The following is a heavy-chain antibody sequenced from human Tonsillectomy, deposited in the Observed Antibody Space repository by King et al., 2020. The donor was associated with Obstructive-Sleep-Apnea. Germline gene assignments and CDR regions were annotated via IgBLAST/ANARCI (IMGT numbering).Heavy chain of an antibody. CDR1: GYSISNGYY. CDR3: ARDGRGYSYGDGGVDY. V-gene: IGHV4-38-2*02. Sequence: VQLQESGPGLVKPSETLSLTCTVSGYSISNGYYWGWIRQPPGKGLEWIGSIYHSGSTYYSPSLKSRVTISVDTSKNEFSLKLSSVTAADTAVYYCARDGRGYSYGDGGVDYWGQGTLVTVSS. CDR2: IYHSGST. D-gene: IGHD5-18*01. J-gene: IGHJ4*02.